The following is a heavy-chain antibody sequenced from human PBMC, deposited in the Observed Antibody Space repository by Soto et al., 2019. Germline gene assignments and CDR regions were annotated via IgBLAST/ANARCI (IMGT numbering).Heavy chain of an antibody. CDR3: AAGHYDFQAGMDA. CDR1: GFPLTSSA. V-gene: IGHV1-58*01. CDR2: IVVGSGNT. J-gene: IGHJ6*02. Sequence: GXSVKVACKASGFPLTSSAVQWVRQARGQRLEWIGWIVVGSGNTNYAQKFQERVTITRDMSTSTAYMELSSLRSEDTAVYYCAAGHYDFQAGMDAWGQGTTVTVSS. D-gene: IGHD3-3*01.